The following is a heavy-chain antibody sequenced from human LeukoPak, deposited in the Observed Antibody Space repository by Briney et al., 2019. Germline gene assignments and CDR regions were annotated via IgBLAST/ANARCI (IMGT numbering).Heavy chain of an antibody. CDR1: GGSISSYY. CDR3: ARRYDNFDR. D-gene: IGHD3-9*01. J-gene: IGHJ4*02. V-gene: IGHV4-59*08. CDR2: IYYSGST. Sequence: SETLSLTCTVSGGSISSYYRSWIRQPPGKGLEWIGYIYYSGSTNYNPSLESRVTISVDTSKNQFSLKLSSVTAADTAVYYCARRYDNFDRWGQGTLVTVSS.